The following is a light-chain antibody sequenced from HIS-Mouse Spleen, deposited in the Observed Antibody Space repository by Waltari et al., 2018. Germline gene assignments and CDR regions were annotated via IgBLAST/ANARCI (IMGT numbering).Light chain of an antibody. V-gene: IGLV3-1*01. CDR3: QAWDSSTVV. J-gene: IGLJ2*01. CDR2: QNS. Sequence: SYELTQPPSVSVSPGQTASITCSGDKLGDKYACWYQQKPGQSPVLVIYQNSKRPSGIPERFSGSNSGNTATLTIGGTQARDEAAYYCQAWDSSTVVFGGGTKLTVL. CDR1: KLGDKY.